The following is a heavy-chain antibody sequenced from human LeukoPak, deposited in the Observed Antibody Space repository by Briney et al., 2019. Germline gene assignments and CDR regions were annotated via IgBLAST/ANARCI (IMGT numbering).Heavy chain of an antibody. CDR1: GFSFSRYW. CDR3: AKSLGIAAAGLGSSFDY. Sequence: PGGSLRLSCAASGFSFSRYWMGWVRQAPGKGLEWVSAISGSGGSTYYADSVKGRFTISRDNSKNTLYLQMNSLRAEDTAVYSCAKSLGIAAAGLGSSFDYWGQGTLVTVSS. J-gene: IGHJ4*02. D-gene: IGHD6-13*01. CDR2: ISGSGGST. V-gene: IGHV3-23*01.